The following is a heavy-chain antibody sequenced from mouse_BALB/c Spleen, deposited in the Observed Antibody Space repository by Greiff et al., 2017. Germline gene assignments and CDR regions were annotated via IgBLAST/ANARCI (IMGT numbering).Heavy chain of an antibody. CDR2: ISSGGSYT. J-gene: IGHJ2*01. Sequence: DVKLVESGGDLVKPGGSLKLSCAASGFTFSSYGMSWVRQTPDKRLEWVATISSGGSYTYYPDSVKGRFTISRDNAKNTLYLQMSSLKSEDTAMYYCARPRQLGLPYFGYWGQGTTLTVSS. CDR1: GFTFSSYG. V-gene: IGHV5-6*02. D-gene: IGHD3-2*01. CDR3: ARPRQLGLPYFGY.